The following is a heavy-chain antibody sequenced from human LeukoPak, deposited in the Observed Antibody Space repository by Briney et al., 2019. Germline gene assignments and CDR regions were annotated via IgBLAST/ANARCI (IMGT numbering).Heavy chain of an antibody. J-gene: IGHJ4*02. CDR2: IYYSGST. Sequence: PSETLSLTCTVSGGSISSGGYYWSWIRQHPGEGLEWIGYIYYSGSTYYNPSLKSRVTISVDTSKNQSSLKLSSVTAADTAVYYCARVGRSNYSPTTVWGQGTLVTVSS. CDR3: ARVGRSNYSPTTV. CDR1: GGSISSGGYY. V-gene: IGHV4-31*03. D-gene: IGHD4-11*01.